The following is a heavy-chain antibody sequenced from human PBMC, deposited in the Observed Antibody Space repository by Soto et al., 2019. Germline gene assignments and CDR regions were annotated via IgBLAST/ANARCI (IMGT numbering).Heavy chain of an antibody. D-gene: IGHD6-6*01. CDR1: GYTFTGYY. CDR2: INPNSGGT. J-gene: IGHJ6*02. CDR3: ARWSSSSRDPYYGMDV. V-gene: IGHV1-2*02. Sequence: ASVKVSCKASGYTFTGYYMHWVRQAPGQGLEWMGWINPNSGGTNYAQKFQGRVTMTRDTSISTAYMELSRLRSDDTAVYYCARWSSSSRDPYYGMDVWGQGTTVTVSS.